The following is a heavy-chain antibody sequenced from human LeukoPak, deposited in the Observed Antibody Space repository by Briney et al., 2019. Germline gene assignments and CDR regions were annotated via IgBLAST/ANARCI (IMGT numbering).Heavy chain of an antibody. CDR2: ISSSSSYI. CDR1: GFTFSSYG. Sequence: GGTLRLSCAASGFTFSSYGMSWVRQAPGKGLEWVSSISSSSSYIYYADSVKGRFTISRDNAKNSLYLQMNSLRAEDTAVYYCARALPGYYFDYWGQGTLVTVSS. CDR3: ARALPGYYFDY. J-gene: IGHJ4*02. D-gene: IGHD1-14*01. V-gene: IGHV3-21*01.